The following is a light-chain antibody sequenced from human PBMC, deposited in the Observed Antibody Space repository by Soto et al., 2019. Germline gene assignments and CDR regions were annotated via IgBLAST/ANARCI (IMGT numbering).Light chain of an antibody. CDR2: DVS. J-gene: IGLJ1*01. V-gene: IGLV2-14*03. CDR1: SSDVGGYNY. CDR3: SSYTSSSTLSYV. Sequence: LTQPASVSGSPGQSITISCTGTSSDVGGYNYVSWYQHHPGKAPKLMIYDVSNRPSGVSNRFSGSKSGNSASLTISGLQAEDEADYFCSSYTSSSTLSYVFGTGTKLTVL.